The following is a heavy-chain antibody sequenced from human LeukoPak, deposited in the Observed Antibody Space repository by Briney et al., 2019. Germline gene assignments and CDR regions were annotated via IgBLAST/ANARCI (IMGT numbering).Heavy chain of an antibody. D-gene: IGHD6-13*01. V-gene: IGHV4-34*01. CDR3: ARGSLYSSSWYTPPFDY. CDR2: INHSGST. J-gene: IGHJ4*02. Sequence: SETLSLTCAVYGGSFSGYYWSWIRQPPGKGLEWIGEINHSGSTNYNPSLKSRVTTSVDTSKNQFSLKLSSVTAADTAVYYCARGSLYSSSWYTPPFDYWGQGTLVTVSS. CDR1: GGSFSGYY.